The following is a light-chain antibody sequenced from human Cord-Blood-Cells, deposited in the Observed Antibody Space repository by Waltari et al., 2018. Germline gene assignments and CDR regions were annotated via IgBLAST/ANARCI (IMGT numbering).Light chain of an antibody. J-gene: IGLJ3*02. CDR2: GKN. V-gene: IGLV3-19*01. Sequence: SSELPPDPAVSVALGQTVRITCQGDSLRSYYASWYQQKPGQGPLLIIYGKNNRPSGIPDRFSGSSSGNTASLTITGAQAEDEADYYCNSRDSSGNHWVFGGGTKLTVL. CDR3: NSRDSSGNHWV. CDR1: SLRSYY.